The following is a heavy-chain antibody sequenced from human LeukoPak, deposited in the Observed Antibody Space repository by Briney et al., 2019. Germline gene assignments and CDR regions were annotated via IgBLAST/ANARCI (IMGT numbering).Heavy chain of an antibody. D-gene: IGHD3-22*01. CDR3: ARPYYYDSSGYYGMDV. J-gene: IGHJ6*02. V-gene: IGHV5-10-1*01. Sequence: GGSLRLSCKGSGYSFTSYWISWVRQMPGKGLEWMGRIDPSDSYTNYSPSFQGHVTISADKSISTAYLQWSSLKASDTAMYYCARPYYYDSSGYYGMDVWGQGTTVTVSS. CDR2: IDPSDSYT. CDR1: GYSFTSYW.